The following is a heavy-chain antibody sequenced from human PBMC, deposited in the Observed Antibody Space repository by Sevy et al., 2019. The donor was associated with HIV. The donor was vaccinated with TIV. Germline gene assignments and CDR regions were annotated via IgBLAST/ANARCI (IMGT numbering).Heavy chain of an antibody. CDR1: GFTFSSYA. CDR3: AKAEYSSSSRYYGMDV. D-gene: IGHD6-6*01. Sequence: GGSLRLSCAASGFTFSSYAMSWVRQAPGKGLKWVSAISGSGGSTYYADSVKGRFTISRDNSKNTLYLQMNSLRAEDTAVYYCAKAEYSSSSRYYGMDVWGQGTTVTVSS. V-gene: IGHV3-23*01. J-gene: IGHJ6*02. CDR2: ISGSGGST.